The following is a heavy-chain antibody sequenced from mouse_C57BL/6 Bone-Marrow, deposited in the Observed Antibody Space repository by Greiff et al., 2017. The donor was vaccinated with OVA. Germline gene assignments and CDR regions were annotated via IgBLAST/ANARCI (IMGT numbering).Heavy chain of an antibody. D-gene: IGHD2-1*01. V-gene: IGHV14-4*01. J-gene: IGHJ3*01. CDR3: TTFYYGNWFAY. Sequence: EVQLVESGAELVRPGASVKLSCTASGFNIKDDYMHWVKQRPEQGLEWIGWIDPENGDTEYASKFQGKATITADTSSNTAYLQLSSLTSEDTAVYYCTTFYYGNWFAYGGQGTLVTVSA. CDR1: GFNIKDDY. CDR2: IDPENGDT.